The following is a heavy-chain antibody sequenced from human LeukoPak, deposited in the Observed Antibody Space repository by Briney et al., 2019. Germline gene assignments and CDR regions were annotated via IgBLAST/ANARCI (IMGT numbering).Heavy chain of an antibody. CDR3: ARGLSGYGPEY. CDR1: GYTFTSYG. V-gene: IGHV1-18*01. Sequence: ASVKVSLKSSGYTFTSYGINWVRQAPGQGLERVGCICVYNGNTNYAQKLQGRVTMTTDTSTSTAYMELRSLRSDDTAVYYGARGLSGYGPEYWGEGSLVTVSS. CDR2: ICVYNGNT. D-gene: IGHD3-22*01. J-gene: IGHJ4*02.